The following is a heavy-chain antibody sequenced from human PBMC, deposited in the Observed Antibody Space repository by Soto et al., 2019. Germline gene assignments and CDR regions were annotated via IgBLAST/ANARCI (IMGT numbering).Heavy chain of an antibody. D-gene: IGHD6-13*01. CDR1: GYTFTSYG. V-gene: IGHV1-18*01. CDR2: ISAYNGNT. Sequence: QVQLVQSGAEVKKPGASVKVSCKASGYTFTSYGISWVRQAPGQGLEWMGWISAYNGNTNYAQKLHGRVTMTTDTSTCTDYMELRSLISDDTAVYYCARVPPFLAAPPDYWGQGTLVTVSS. CDR3: ARVPPFLAAPPDY. J-gene: IGHJ4*02.